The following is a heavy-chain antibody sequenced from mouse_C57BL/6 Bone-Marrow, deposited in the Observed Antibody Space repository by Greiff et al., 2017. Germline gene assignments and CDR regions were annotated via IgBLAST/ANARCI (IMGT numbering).Heavy chain of an antibody. D-gene: IGHD1-1*01. J-gene: IGHJ2*01. Sequence: QVQLQQSGAELARPGASVKLSCKASGYTFTSSGISWVKQRTGQGLEWIGEIYPRSGNTYYNEKFKGKATLTADKSSSTAYMALRSLTSEDSAVYFCARSHYYGSSHDYWGQGTTLTVSS. CDR2: IYPRSGNT. CDR1: GYTFTSSG. CDR3: ARSHYYGSSHDY. V-gene: IGHV1-81*01.